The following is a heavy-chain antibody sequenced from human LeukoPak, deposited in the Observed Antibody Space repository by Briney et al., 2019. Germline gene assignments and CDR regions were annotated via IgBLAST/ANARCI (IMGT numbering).Heavy chain of an antibody. CDR1: GGTFSSYA. CDR3: ARRGRDGYNYFDY. CDR2: IIPIFGTA. V-gene: IGHV1-69*06. Sequence: ASVKASCKASGGTFSSYAISWVRQAPGQGLEWMGGIIPIFGTANYAQKFQGRVTITADKSTSTAYMELSSLRSEDTAVYYCARRGRDGYNYFDYWGQGTLVTVSS. D-gene: IGHD5-24*01. J-gene: IGHJ4*02.